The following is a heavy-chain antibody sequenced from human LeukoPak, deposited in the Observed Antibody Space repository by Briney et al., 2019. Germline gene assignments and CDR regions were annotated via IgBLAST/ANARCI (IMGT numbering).Heavy chain of an antibody. J-gene: IGHJ4*02. D-gene: IGHD5-12*01. CDR2: IKQDGSEK. Sequence: GGCLRLSCAASGFTFSRYWMTWVRQTPGKGLEWVANIKQDGSEKYYVDSVKGRFTISRDNAKNSLYLQMNSLRAEDTAVYYCASTGLEARYSYFDNWGQGTLATVSS. CDR1: GFTFSRYW. CDR3: ASTGLEARYSYFDN. V-gene: IGHV3-7*05.